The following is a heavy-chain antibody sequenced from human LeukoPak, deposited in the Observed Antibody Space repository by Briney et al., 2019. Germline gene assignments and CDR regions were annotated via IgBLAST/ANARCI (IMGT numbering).Heavy chain of an antibody. Sequence: PGGSLRLSCAASGFTFSSYDMNWVRRAPGKGLEWVSYISTISSTKYYADSVKGRFTISRDNAKNSLYLQMNSLRDEDTAVYYCARGKIGYYYGDYDGYWGQGTLVTVSS. D-gene: IGHD4-17*01. CDR3: ARGKIGYYYGDYDGY. V-gene: IGHV3-48*02. CDR1: GFTFSSYD. J-gene: IGHJ4*02. CDR2: ISTISSTK.